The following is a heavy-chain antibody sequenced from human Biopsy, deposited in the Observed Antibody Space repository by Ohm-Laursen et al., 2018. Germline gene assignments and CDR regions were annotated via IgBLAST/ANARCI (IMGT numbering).Heavy chain of an antibody. CDR2: VYIGGNT. V-gene: IGHV4-59*11. CDR3: ARGMRSSGWPFFDY. Sequence: SQTLSLTCTVSGGSFTGHYWTWIRQPPGQGLEYIGFVYIGGNTNYNPSLKSRVTISVDMSRNQFSLKLDSVTAADTAVYYCARGMRSSGWPFFDYWGQGILVTVSS. CDR1: GGSFTGHY. D-gene: IGHD6-19*01. J-gene: IGHJ4*02.